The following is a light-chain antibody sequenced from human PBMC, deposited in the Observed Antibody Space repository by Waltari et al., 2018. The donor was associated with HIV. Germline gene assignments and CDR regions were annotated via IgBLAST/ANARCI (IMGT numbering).Light chain of an antibody. V-gene: IGLV1-40*01. CDR2: VNN. CDR1: SSNIGARAHFD. J-gene: IGLJ3*02. Sequence: QSVLTQPPSVSGAPGHTVTISCTGSSSNIGARAHFDVHWYQQLPGTAPKLLIYVNNNRPSGVPDRFSGSKSGASASLAITGLQAEDEADYYCQSYDTRLSGSVFGGGTKLTVL. CDR3: QSYDTRLSGSV.